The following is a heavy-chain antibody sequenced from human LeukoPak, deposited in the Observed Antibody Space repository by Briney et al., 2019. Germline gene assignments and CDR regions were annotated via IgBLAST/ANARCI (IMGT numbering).Heavy chain of an antibody. CDR2: IYYSGST. D-gene: IGHD3-22*01. V-gene: IGHV4-39*01. Sequence: SETLSLTCTVSGGSISSSSYYWGWIRQPPGKGLEWIGSIYYSGSTYYNPSLKSRVTISVDTSKNQFSLKLSSVTAADTAVYYCARRLLRSGGGYEGYFWGQGTLVTVSS. CDR1: GGSISSSSYY. CDR3: ARRLLRSGGGYEGYF. J-gene: IGHJ4*02.